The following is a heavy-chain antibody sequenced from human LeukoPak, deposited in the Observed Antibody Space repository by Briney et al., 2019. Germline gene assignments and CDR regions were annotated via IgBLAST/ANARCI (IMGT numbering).Heavy chain of an antibody. V-gene: IGHV3-21*04. Sequence: GGSLRLSCAASGFTFSSYSMNWVRQAPGKGLEWVSSISSSSSYIYYADSVKGRFTISRDNAKNSLYLQMNSLRAEDTAVYYCAREVRGNYYDSSGYYDYWGQGTLVTVSS. CDR1: GFTFSSYS. CDR3: AREVRGNYYDSSGYYDY. D-gene: IGHD3-22*01. CDR2: ISSSSSYI. J-gene: IGHJ4*02.